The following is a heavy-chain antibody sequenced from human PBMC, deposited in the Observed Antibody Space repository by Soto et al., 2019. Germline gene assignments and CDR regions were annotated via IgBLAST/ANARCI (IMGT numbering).Heavy chain of an antibody. CDR3: ARDTESRRAYYYDSSGYFAYRAYAFDI. D-gene: IGHD3-22*01. V-gene: IGHV3-30-3*01. Sequence: GGSLRLSCAASGFTFSSYAMHWVRQAPGKRLEWVAVISYDGSNKYYADSVKGRFTISRDNSKNTLYLQMNSLRAEDTAVYYCARDTESRRAYYYDSSGYFAYRAYAFDISGKATILTRSS. CDR1: GFTFSSYA. CDR2: ISYDGSNK. J-gene: IGHJ3*02.